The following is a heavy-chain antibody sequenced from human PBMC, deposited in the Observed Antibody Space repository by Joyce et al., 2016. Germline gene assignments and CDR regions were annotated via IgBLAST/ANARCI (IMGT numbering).Heavy chain of an antibody. Sequence: QVQLVESGGGVVQPGRSLRLSCAASGFTFGSYAMHWVRQAPGKGREHVAVVSFDGGNTYYADSVKGRFTISRDNSRNTAYLQMNSLRPEDTAVYYCAYCSSTTCLYYYYFDYWGQGTLVTVSS. CDR1: GFTFGSYA. CDR2: VSFDGGNT. J-gene: IGHJ4*02. CDR3: AYCSSTTCLYYYYFDY. V-gene: IGHV3-30*01. D-gene: IGHD2-2*01.